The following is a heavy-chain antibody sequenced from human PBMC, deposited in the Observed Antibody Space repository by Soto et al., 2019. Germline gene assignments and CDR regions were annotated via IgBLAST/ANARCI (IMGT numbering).Heavy chain of an antibody. Sequence: GGSLRLSCSASGFTFSSYAMHWVRQAPGKGLEYVSAISSNGGSTYYADSVKGRFTISRDNSKNTLYLQMSILRAEDTAVYYCVKDQTGPEDYSNGYNWFDPWGQGTLVTVSS. V-gene: IGHV3-64D*08. CDR1: GFTFSSYA. J-gene: IGHJ5*02. D-gene: IGHD4-4*01. CDR2: ISSNGGST. CDR3: VKDQTGPEDYSNGYNWFDP.